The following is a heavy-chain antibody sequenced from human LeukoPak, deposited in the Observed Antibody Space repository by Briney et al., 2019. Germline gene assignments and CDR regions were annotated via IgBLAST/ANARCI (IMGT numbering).Heavy chain of an antibody. V-gene: IGHV4-59*01. D-gene: IGHD3-10*01. Sequence: PSETLSLTCTLSGGSISSYYWSWIRQPPGKGLEWIGHIYDSGSTNYNPSLKSRVTISVDTSKNQFSLKLTSVTAADTAVYYCAILIMNSTPLLDYWGQGTLVTVSS. CDR1: GGSISSYY. J-gene: IGHJ4*02. CDR2: IYDSGST. CDR3: AILIMNSTPLLDY.